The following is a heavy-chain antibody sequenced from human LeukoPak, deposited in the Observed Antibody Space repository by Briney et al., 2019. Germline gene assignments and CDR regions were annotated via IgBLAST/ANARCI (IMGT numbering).Heavy chain of an antibody. D-gene: IGHD2-15*01. V-gene: IGHV1-18*01. CDR2: ISGHTGTA. CDR1: GYSFTAYG. Sequence: GASVKVSCKASGYSFTAYGMGWLRQAPGQGLEWMGWISGHTGTAIYAQNLQGRVTLTADTFTSTVYMEMRSLRSDDTAVYYCARFQYSGEGRFDPWGQGTLVTVSS. CDR3: ARFQYSGEGRFDP. J-gene: IGHJ5*02.